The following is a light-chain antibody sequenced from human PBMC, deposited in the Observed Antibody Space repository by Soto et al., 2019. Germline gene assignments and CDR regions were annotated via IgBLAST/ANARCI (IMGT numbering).Light chain of an antibody. CDR1: PSVWKY. V-gene: IGKV3-11*01. CDR3: QQRSNWPPYT. J-gene: IGKJ2*01. Sequence: EIVLTQSPATLSLSPGEKANLFFRASPSVWKYLAWYQQKPGQAPRLLIYDSSHRATGIPARFSGSGSGTDFTLTISSLEPEDFAVYYCQQRSNWPPYTFGQGTKLEIK. CDR2: DSS.